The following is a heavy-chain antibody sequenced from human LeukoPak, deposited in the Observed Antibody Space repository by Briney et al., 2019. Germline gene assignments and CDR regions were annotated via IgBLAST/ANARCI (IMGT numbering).Heavy chain of an antibody. CDR2: IYDSGST. CDR3: ARRLFNSGWRDAFDI. D-gene: IGHD6-19*01. Sequence: SETLSLTCTVSGGSISTYYWSWIRQPPGRGLEWIGPIYDSGSTIYKPSLKSRLTISVDTSKNQVSLRLTSVTAADTAVYYCARRLFNSGWRDAFDIWGQGTRVTVSS. CDR1: GGSISTYY. V-gene: IGHV4-59*08. J-gene: IGHJ3*02.